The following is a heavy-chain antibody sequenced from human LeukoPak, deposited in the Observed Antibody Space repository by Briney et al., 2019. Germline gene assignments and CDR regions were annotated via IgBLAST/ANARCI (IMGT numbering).Heavy chain of an antibody. CDR2: INHSGST. Sequence: SETLSHTCAVYGGSFSGYYWSWIRQPPGKGLEWIGEINHSGSTNYNPSLKSRATISVDTSKNQFSLKLSSVTAADTAVYYCARVRGIKGPWGQGTLVTVSS. D-gene: IGHD3-10*01. J-gene: IGHJ4*02. V-gene: IGHV4-34*01. CDR3: ARVRGIKGP. CDR1: GGSFSGYY.